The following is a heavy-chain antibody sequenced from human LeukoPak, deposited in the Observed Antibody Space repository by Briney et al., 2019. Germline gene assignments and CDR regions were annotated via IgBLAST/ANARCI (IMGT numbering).Heavy chain of an antibody. V-gene: IGHV1-8*01. CDR2: MNPNSGNT. J-gene: IGHJ5*02. CDR3: ARGGSVVPAAIRNWFDP. Sequence: ASVRVSCKASGYTFTSCDINWVRQATGQGLEWMGWMNPNSGNTGYAQKFQGRVTMTRNTSISTAYMELSSLRSEDTAVYYCARGGSVVPAAIRNWFDPWGQGTLVTVSS. D-gene: IGHD2-2*02. CDR1: GYTFTSCD.